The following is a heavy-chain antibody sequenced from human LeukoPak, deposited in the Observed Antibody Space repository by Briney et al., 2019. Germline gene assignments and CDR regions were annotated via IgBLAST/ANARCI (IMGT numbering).Heavy chain of an antibody. Sequence: GGSLRLSCAASGFTFNNYGLSWVRQAPGKGLQWLSSINIGGDIAYYADSVKGRFTISRDNSKNTLFLQMNSLSSDDTAVYYCAICTFGGVMAAFDIWGQGTMVTVSS. J-gene: IGHJ3*02. CDR2: INIGGDIA. CDR1: GFTFNNYG. D-gene: IGHD3-16*01. CDR3: AICTFGGVMAAFDI. V-gene: IGHV3-23*01.